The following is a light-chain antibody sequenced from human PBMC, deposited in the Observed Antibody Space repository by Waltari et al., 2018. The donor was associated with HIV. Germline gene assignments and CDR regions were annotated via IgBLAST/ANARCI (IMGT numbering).Light chain of an antibody. CDR2: GAS. Sequence: EILMTQSPDLLSVSPGERATLSCRASQRVSTNVAWYQQSPGQAPRLLIHGASTRASGIAARLSGSGSGTEFTLILSSLQSEDFAVYFCQQYNDWPRTFGQGTKVEI. CDR3: QQYNDWPRT. CDR1: QRVSTN. J-gene: IGKJ1*01. V-gene: IGKV3-15*01.